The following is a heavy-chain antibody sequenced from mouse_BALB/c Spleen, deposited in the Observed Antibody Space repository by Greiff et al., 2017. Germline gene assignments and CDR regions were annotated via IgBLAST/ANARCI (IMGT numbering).Heavy chain of an antibody. D-gene: IGHD2-2*01. CDR2: IYPGDGDT. Sequence: QVQLQQSGPELVKPGASVKISCKASGYAFSSSWMNWVKQRPGQGLEWIGRIYPGDGDTNYNGKFKGKATLTADKSSSTAYMQLSSLTSVDSAVYFCAREGRLREDAMDYWGQGTSVTVSS. CDR1: GYAFSSSW. J-gene: IGHJ4*01. CDR3: AREGRLREDAMDY. V-gene: IGHV1-82*01.